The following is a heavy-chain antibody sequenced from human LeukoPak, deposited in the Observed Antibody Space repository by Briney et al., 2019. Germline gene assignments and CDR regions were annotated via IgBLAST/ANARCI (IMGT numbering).Heavy chain of an antibody. V-gene: IGHV3-74*01. Sequence: PGGSLRLSCAASGFTFSRYWMQWVRQATGKGLVWVSRISSDGSDTSYADSVKGRFTTSRDNAKNTLYLQTNSLRDDDTAVYYCARDWAAAGSEWGQGTLVTVSS. CDR2: ISSDGSDT. D-gene: IGHD6-13*01. CDR1: GFTFSRYW. CDR3: ARDWAAAGSE. J-gene: IGHJ4*02.